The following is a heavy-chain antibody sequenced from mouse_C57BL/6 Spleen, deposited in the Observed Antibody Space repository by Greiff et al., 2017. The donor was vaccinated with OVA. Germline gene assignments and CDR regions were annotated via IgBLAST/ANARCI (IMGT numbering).Heavy chain of an antibody. CDR2: IYPGEGDT. CDR1: GYAFSSSW. J-gene: IGHJ2*01. V-gene: IGHV1-82*01. CDR3: ARGGYYGY. D-gene: IGHD1-1*01. Sequence: QVQLQQSGPELVKPGASVKISCKASGYAFSSSWMNWVKQRPGKGLEWIGRIYPGEGDTNYNGKFKGKATLTADKTSSTAYMQLSSLTSEDSAVYFCARGGYYGYRGKGTTLTVSS.